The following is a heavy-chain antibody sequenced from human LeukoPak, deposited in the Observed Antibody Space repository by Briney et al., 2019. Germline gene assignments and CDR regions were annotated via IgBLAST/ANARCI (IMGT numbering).Heavy chain of an antibody. J-gene: IGHJ5*02. CDR1: GYTFTSYG. CDR2: ISAYNGNT. D-gene: IGHD6-19*01. Sequence: ASVKVSCKSSGYTFTSYGISWVRQAPGQGLEWMGWISAYNGNTNYAQKLQGRVTMTTDTSTSTAYLELRSLRSDDTAVYYCARDPSNSSGWKTWFDPWGQGTLVTVSS. V-gene: IGHV1-18*01. CDR3: ARDPSNSSGWKTWFDP.